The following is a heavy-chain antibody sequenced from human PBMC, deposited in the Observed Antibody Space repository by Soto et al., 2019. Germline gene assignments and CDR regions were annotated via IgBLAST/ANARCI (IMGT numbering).Heavy chain of an antibody. V-gene: IGHV4-34*01. CDR1: GGSFSGYY. CDR2: IDHSGYT. Sequence: SETLSLTCAVYGGSFSGYYWNWIRQPPGKGLEWIGEIDHSGYTNYNPSLKSRVTISVDTSKNQFSLRLTSATAADTAVYYCARVRDWFDPWGQGTLVTVSS. CDR3: ARVRDWFDP. J-gene: IGHJ5*02. D-gene: IGHD3-3*01.